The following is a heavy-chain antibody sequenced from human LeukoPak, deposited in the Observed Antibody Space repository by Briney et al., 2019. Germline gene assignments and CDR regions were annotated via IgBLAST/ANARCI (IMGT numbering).Heavy chain of an antibody. CDR2: IWYDGSNK. Sequence: GRSLRLSCAASGFTFSSYGMHWVRQAPGKGLEWVAVIWYDGSNKYYADSVKGRFTISRDNSKNTLYLQMNSLRAEDTAVYYCARGKGYCSSTSCYSKAFDIWGQGTMVTVSS. CDR3: ARGKGYCSSTSCYSKAFDI. J-gene: IGHJ3*02. CDR1: GFTFSSYG. V-gene: IGHV3-33*01. D-gene: IGHD2-2*02.